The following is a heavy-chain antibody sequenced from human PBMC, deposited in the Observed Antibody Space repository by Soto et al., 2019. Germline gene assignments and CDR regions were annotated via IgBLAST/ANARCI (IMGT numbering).Heavy chain of an antibody. CDR1: GGSFSGYY. J-gene: IGHJ4*02. CDR3: ARRGITGTTGDY. CDR2: INHSGST. V-gene: IGHV4-34*01. D-gene: IGHD1-20*01. Sequence: SETLSLTCAVYGGSFSGYYWSWIRQPPGKGLEWIGEINHSGSTNYNPSLKSRVTISVDTSKNQFSLKLSSVTAADTAVYYCARRGITGTTGDYWGQGTLVTVSS.